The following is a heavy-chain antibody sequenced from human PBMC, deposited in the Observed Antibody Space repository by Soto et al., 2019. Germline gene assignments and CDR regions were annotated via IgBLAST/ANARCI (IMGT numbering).Heavy chain of an antibody. CDR2: IYPGDSDT. D-gene: IGHD6-13*01. Sequence: HGESLRISLKGSGYSFTSYWIVWVRQMPGKGLEWMGIIYPGDSDTRYRPSFQGQVTISADKSISTAYLQWSSLKASDTAMHYCARTRAAAGTSLDYSGQGTMVTVPS. J-gene: IGHJ4*02. CDR1: GYSFTSYW. CDR3: ARTRAAAGTSLDY. V-gene: IGHV5-51*01.